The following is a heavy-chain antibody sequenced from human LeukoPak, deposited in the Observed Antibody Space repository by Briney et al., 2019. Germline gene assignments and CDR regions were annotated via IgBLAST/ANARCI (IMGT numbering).Heavy chain of an antibody. V-gene: IGHV3-74*01. D-gene: IGHD6-13*01. J-gene: IGHJ4*02. CDR1: GFTFSTYW. Sequence: GGSLRLSCAASGFTFSTYWMHWVRQGPGKGLVWVSLINSDGSTTYYVDSVKGRFTISRDNAKNTLYLQMNSLRAEDTAVYYCAKTGYSSNWHHPDSWGQGTLVTVSS. CDR3: AKTGYSSNWHHPDS. CDR2: INSDGSTT.